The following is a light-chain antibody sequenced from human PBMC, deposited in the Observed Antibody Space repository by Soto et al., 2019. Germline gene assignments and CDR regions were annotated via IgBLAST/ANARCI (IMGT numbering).Light chain of an antibody. CDR1: STDVGNYNY. J-gene: IGLJ3*02. Sequence: QSALTQPPSASGSPGQSLTISCTGTSTDVGNYNYVSWYQQHPGKAPKLMISDVNRRPSGVPDRFSGSKSGNTASLTVSGLQAEYEADYYCSSYAGSNNWVFGGGTKVTVL. V-gene: IGLV2-8*01. CDR3: SSYAGSNNWV. CDR2: DVN.